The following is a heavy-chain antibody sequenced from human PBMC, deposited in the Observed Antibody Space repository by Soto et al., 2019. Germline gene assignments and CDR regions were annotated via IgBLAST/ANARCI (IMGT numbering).Heavy chain of an antibody. Sequence: GGSLRLSCAASGFTFSSYSMNCVRQAPGKGLEWVSYISSSSDTIYYADSVRGRFTNSRDNIKSSLYLPMNSLSAEDTAGYYCARLLEDIVEHCCSCYMDVWGKGTTGT. CDR2: ISSSSDTI. CDR1: GFTFSSYS. V-gene: IGHV3-48*01. D-gene: IGHD5-12*01. J-gene: IGHJ6*03. CDR3: ARLLEDIVEHCCSCYMDV.